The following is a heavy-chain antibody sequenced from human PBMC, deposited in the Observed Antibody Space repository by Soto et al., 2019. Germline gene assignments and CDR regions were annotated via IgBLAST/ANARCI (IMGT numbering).Heavy chain of an antibody. CDR1: GGSMSRGGPS. Sequence: LSLTCAVSGGSMSRGGPSWRWIRQPPGKGLEWIGFIYYTGCTYYHPSLKSRVTLSVDRSKNQCSLNLTSMTAADTAMDLCARAPPGPSPGWDVWGQGTTVTVSS. D-gene: IGHD3-10*01. CDR2: IYYTGCT. V-gene: IGHV4-30-2*01. J-gene: IGHJ6*02. CDR3: ARAPPGPSPGWDV.